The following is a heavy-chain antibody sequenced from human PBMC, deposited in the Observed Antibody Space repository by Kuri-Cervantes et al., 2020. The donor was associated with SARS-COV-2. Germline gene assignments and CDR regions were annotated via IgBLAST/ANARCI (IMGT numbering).Heavy chain of an antibody. CDR3: ARGDGQLVLPVDY. D-gene: IGHD6-6*01. CDR1: GFTFDDYG. J-gene: IGHJ4*02. CDR2: INWNGGST. V-gene: IGHV3-20*04. Sequence: GESLKISCAASGFTFDDYGMSWVRQAPGKGLEWVSGINWNGGSTGYADSVKGRFTISRDNAKNSLYLQMNSLRAEDTAVYYCARGDGQLVLPVDYWGQGTLVTVSS.